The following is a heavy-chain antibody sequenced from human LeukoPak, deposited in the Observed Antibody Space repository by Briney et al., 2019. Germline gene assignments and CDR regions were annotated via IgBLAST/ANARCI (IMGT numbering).Heavy chain of an antibody. V-gene: IGHV4-34*01. Sequence: SETLSLTCAVYGGSFSGYYWSWIRQPRGKGLEWIGVINHSGSTNYNPSLKSRVTISVDTSKNQFSLKLSSVTAADTAVYYCARGEVVVPAAIGKSSYFDYWGQGTLVTVSS. CDR2: INHSGST. D-gene: IGHD2-2*02. J-gene: IGHJ4*02. CDR3: ARGEVVVPAAIGKSSYFDY. CDR1: GGSFSGYY.